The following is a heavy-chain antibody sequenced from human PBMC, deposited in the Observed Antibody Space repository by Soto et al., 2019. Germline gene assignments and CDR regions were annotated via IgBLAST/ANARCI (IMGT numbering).Heavy chain of an antibody. CDR1: GGSISSYY. CDR2: IYYSGST. D-gene: IGHD5-12*01. V-gene: IGHV4-59*08. CDR3: ARLIIVATINRCYSYSMDV. Sequence: SETLSLTCTVSGGSISSYYWSWLRQPPGKGLEWIGYIYYSGSTNYNPSLKNRVTISVDTSKNQFSLKLSSVTAADTAVYYCARLIIVATINRCYSYSMDVWGKGPMLTLS. J-gene: IGHJ6*03.